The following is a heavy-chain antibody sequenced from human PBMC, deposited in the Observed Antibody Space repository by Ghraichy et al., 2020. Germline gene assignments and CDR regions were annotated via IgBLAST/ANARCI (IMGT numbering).Heavy chain of an antibody. CDR1: GSPISYKY. J-gene: IGHJ6*02. V-gene: IGHV4-59*01. Sequence: SETLSLTCTVSGSPISYKYWNWVRQPPGKGLEWIGYIHYSGSTNYKSSLKSRVTISVDTSKNQFSLRLTSVTAADTAVYYCARSRGSSVYYYYGMDLWGQGTTVTVSS. D-gene: IGHD1-26*01. CDR3: ARSRGSSVYYYYGMDL. CDR2: IHYSGST.